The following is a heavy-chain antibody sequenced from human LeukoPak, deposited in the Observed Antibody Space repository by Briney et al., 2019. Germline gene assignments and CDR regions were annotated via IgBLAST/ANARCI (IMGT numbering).Heavy chain of an antibody. CDR3: ARGRGRRSSGWYGYDY. D-gene: IGHD6-19*01. CDR1: GYTFTSYD. Sequence: ASVKVSCKASGYTFTSYDINWVRQATGQGLEWMGWMNPNSGNTGYAQKFQGRVTMTRNTSISTAYMELSSLRSEDTAVYYCARGRGRRSSGWYGYDYWGQGALVTVSS. CDR2: MNPNSGNT. V-gene: IGHV1-8*01. J-gene: IGHJ4*02.